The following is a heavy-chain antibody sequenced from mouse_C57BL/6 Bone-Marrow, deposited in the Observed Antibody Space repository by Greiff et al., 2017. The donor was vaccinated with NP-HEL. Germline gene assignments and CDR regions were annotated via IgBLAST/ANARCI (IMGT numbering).Heavy chain of an antibody. Sequence: EVQLQQSGPELVKPGASVKISCKASGYTFTDYYMNWVKQSHGKSLEWIGDINPNNGGTSYNQKFKGKATLTVDKSSSTAYMELRSLTSEDSAVYYCAREDYDNGSSYGGYARDYWGQGTSVTVSS. D-gene: IGHD1-1*01. J-gene: IGHJ4*01. CDR3: AREDYDNGSSYGGYARDY. CDR1: GYTFTDYY. V-gene: IGHV1-26*01. CDR2: INPNNGGT.